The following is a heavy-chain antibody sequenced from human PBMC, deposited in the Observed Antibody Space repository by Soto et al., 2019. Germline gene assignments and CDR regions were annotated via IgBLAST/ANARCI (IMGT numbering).Heavy chain of an antibody. V-gene: IGHV3-33*01. J-gene: IGHJ4*02. CDR1: GFTFSSYG. Sequence: QVQLVESGGGVVQLGRSLRLSCAASGFTFSSYGMHWVRQAPGKGLEWVAVIWYDGSNKYYADSVKGRFTISRDNSTNTLYLQMNSLRAEDTAVYYCARDGPTPYYYGSGTALDYWGQGTLVTVSS. D-gene: IGHD3-10*01. CDR3: ARDGPTPYYYGSGTALDY. CDR2: IWYDGSNK.